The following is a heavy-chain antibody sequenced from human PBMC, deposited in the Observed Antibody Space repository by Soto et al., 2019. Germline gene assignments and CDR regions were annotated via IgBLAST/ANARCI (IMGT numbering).Heavy chain of an antibody. V-gene: IGHV3-48*03. CDR2: ISSSGTTI. Sequence: GGSLRLSCVASGFTFSSYEMNWVRQAPGKVLEWVSYISSSGTTIYYADSVRGRITISRDNAKNSLYLQMNSLRAEDTAVYYCAREKKYYFDSSGYPYFDYWGQGTLVTVSS. CDR1: GFTFSSYE. D-gene: IGHD3-22*01. CDR3: AREKKYYFDSSGYPYFDY. J-gene: IGHJ4*02.